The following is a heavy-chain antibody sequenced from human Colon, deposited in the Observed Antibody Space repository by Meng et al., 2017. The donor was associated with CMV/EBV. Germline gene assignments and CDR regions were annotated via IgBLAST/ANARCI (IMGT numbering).Heavy chain of an antibody. Sequence: GEALKISWTAAGFTLGDYAMSWVRQAPGKGLGWVGFIRSKVYGGTTEYAASVKGRFTISRDDSKSIAYLQMNSLKPEDTAVYYCATSCSSTSCYTLDYWGQGTLVTVSS. D-gene: IGHD2-2*02. J-gene: IGHJ4*02. CDR2: IRSKVYGGTT. CDR3: ATSCSSTSCYTLDY. CDR1: GFTLGDYA. V-gene: IGHV3-49*04.